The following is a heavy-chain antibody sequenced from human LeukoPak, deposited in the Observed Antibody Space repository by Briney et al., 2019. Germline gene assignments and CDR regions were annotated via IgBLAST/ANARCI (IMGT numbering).Heavy chain of an antibody. Sequence: ASVKVSCKASGYTFTGYYMHWVRQAPGQGLEWMGWINPNSGGTNYAQKFQGRVTMTRDTSISTAYMELSRLRSDGTAVYYCARVREPSPGDYLFDYWGQGTLVTVSS. CDR2: INPNSGGT. V-gene: IGHV1-2*02. CDR1: GYTFTGYY. D-gene: IGHD4-17*01. CDR3: ARVREPSPGDYLFDY. J-gene: IGHJ4*02.